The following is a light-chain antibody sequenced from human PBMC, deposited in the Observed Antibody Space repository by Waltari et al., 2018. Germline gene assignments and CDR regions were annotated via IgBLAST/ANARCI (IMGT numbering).Light chain of an antibody. CDR1: QSVGTS. V-gene: IGKV3-11*01. CDR2: DAS. CDR3: QQRSTWWT. J-gene: IGKJ1*01. Sequence: EIVLTQSPVTLSLSPGDRAILSCRASQSVGTSLAWYQQRPGQPPRLLIFDASKRAPGIPARFSGSGSETDFTLTISNLEPEDFAVYYCQQRSTWWTFGQGTRVEIK.